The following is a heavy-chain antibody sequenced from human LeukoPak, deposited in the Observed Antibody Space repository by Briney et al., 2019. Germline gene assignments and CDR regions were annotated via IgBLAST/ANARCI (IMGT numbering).Heavy chain of an antibody. J-gene: IGHJ5*02. D-gene: IGHD2-8*01. V-gene: IGHV4-61*01. CDR1: GGSISGSSYY. CDR2: IYYSGST. Sequence: SETLSLTCTVSGGSISGSSYYWSWIRQPPGKGLEWIGYIYYSGSTNYNPSLKSRVTISVDTSKNQFSLKLSSVTAADTAVYYCASLSNGAENWFDPWGQGTLVTVSS. CDR3: ASLSNGAENWFDP.